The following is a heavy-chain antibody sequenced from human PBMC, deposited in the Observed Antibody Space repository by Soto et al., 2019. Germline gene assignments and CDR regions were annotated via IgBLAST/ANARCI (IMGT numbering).Heavy chain of an antibody. CDR2: TYYRSKWYN. J-gene: IGHJ5*02. Sequence: SQTLSLTCAISGDSVPSNSAAWNWIRQSPSGGLEWLGSTYYRSKWYNDYAVSVKSRITINPDTSKNQFSLQLNSVTPEDTAVYYCARQEDGINWFDPWGQGTLVTVSS. D-gene: IGHD1-26*01. V-gene: IGHV6-1*01. CDR1: GDSVPSNSAA. CDR3: ARQEDGINWFDP.